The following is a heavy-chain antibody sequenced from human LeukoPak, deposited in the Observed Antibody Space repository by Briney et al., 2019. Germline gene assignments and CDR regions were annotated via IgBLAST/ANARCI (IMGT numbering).Heavy chain of an antibody. CDR1: GFTFSAFW. CDR3: ARGLVHDTRGYYSDY. Sequence: GGSLRLSCAASGFTFSAFWMHWVRRAPGKGLAWVSRINSDGSSTTYADSVKGRFTISRDNAKNTLYLQMNSLRAEDTAVYYCARGLVHDTRGYYSDYWGQGTLVTVSS. J-gene: IGHJ4*02. D-gene: IGHD3-22*01. V-gene: IGHV3-74*01. CDR2: INSDGSST.